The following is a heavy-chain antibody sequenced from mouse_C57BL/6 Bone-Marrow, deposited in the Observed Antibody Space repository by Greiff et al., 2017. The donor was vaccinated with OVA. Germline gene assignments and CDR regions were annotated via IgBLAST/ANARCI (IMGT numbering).Heavy chain of an antibody. Sequence: VQLQQSGAELVRPGASVKLSCKASGYTFTDYYINWVKQRPGQGLEWIARIYPGSGNTYYNEKFKGKATLTAEKSSSTAYMQLSSLTSEDSAVYFCARRPLYYAMDYWGQGTSVTVSS. CDR1: GYTFTDYY. CDR3: ARRPLYYAMDY. D-gene: IGHD6-1*01. V-gene: IGHV1-76*01. J-gene: IGHJ4*01. CDR2: IYPGSGNT.